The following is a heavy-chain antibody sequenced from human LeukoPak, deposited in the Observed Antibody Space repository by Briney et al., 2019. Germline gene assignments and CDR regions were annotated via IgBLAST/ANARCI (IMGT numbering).Heavy chain of an antibody. V-gene: IGHV4-39*01. CDR1: GGSISSSSYY. J-gene: IGHJ4*02. CDR2: IYYSGST. D-gene: IGHD3-10*01. Sequence: SETLSLTCTVSGGSISSSSYYWGWIRQPPGKGLEWIGSIYYSGSTYYNPSLKSRVTISVDTSKNQFSLKLSSVTAADTAVYYCATHYLRFQYYFDYWGQGTLVTVSS. CDR3: ATHYLRFQYYFDY.